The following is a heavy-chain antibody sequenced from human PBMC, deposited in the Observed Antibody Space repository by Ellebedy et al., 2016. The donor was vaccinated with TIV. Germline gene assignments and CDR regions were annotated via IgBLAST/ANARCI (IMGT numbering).Heavy chain of an antibody. D-gene: IGHD6-19*01. CDR3: ARPYGSGWLGRSAFDI. Sequence: MPSETLSLTCTVSGGSISGYYWTWIRQSPEKGLECVGLIYYKGNTNYNPSLRSLVTMSLDTPKNQFSLKMNSVTAADTAVYYCARPYGSGWLGRSAFDIWGKGTMVTVSS. CDR2: IYYKGNT. V-gene: IGHV4-59*01. CDR1: GGSISGYY. J-gene: IGHJ3*02.